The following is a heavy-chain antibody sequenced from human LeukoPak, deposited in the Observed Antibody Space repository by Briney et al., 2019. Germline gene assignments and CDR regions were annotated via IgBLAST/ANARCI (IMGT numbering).Heavy chain of an antibody. J-gene: IGHJ6*02. V-gene: IGHV3-11*01. CDR2: ISSSGSTI. CDR1: GFTFSDYY. D-gene: IGHD3-10*01. CDR3: ARDRQWFGELPRYYYYYGMDV. Sequence: GGSLRLSCAASGFTFSDYYMSWIRQAPGKGLEWVSYISSSGSTIYYADSVKGRFTISRDNAKNSLYLQMNSLRAEDTAVYYCARDRQWFGELPRYYYYYGMDVWGQGTTVIVSS.